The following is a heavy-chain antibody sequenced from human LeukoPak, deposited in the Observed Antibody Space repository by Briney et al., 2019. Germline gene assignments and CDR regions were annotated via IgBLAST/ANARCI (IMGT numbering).Heavy chain of an antibody. CDR3: ARRRLFYGSGSYYNEDYYYYGMDV. Sequence: PGGSLRLSCAASGFTFSNAWMNWVRQAPGKGLEWVANIKQDGSEKCYVDSVKGRFTISRDNAKNSLYLQMNSLRAEDTAVYYCARRRLFYGSGSYYNEDYYYYGMDVWGQGTTVTVSS. J-gene: IGHJ6*02. CDR2: IKQDGSEK. V-gene: IGHV3-7*03. D-gene: IGHD3-10*01. CDR1: GFTFSNAW.